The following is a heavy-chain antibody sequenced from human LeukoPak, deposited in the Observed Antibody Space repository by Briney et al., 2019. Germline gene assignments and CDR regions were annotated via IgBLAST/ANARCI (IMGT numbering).Heavy chain of an antibody. CDR2: ISYDGSNK. Sequence: SGGSLRLSCAASGFTFSNYAMHWVRQAPGKGLEWLAIISYDGSNKYYADSVKGRFTISRDNSKNTLYLQMNSLRAEDTAVYYCAKVGIVVVLYYFDYWGQGTLVTVSS. V-gene: IGHV3-30-3*01. CDR3: AKVGIVVVLYYFDY. J-gene: IGHJ4*02. D-gene: IGHD2-2*01. CDR1: GFTFSNYA.